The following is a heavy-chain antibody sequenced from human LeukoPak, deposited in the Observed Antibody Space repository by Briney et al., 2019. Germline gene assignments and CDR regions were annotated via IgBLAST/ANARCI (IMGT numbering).Heavy chain of an antibody. D-gene: IGHD5-12*01. Sequence: SETLSLTCTVSGGSISSYYWSWIRQPPGKGLEWIGYIYTSGRTNYNPSLEGRVTISVDTSKNQFSLKLSSVTAADTAVYYCPRGYGYCMDVWGKGTTVTVSS. CDR1: GGSISSYY. J-gene: IGHJ6*03. CDR2: IYTSGRT. V-gene: IGHV4-4*09. CDR3: PRGYGYCMDV.